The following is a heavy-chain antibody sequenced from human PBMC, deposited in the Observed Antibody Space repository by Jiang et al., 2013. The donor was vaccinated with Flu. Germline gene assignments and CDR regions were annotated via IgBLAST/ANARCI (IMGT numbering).Heavy chain of an antibody. J-gene: IGHJ4*02. D-gene: IGHD6-19*01. CDR1: GYMFTSYS. CDR3: ARGRWLSRPAKDY. CDR2: INTNTGNP. Sequence: QSGSELKKPGASVKISCKTSGYMFTSYSMNWVRQVRGQGLEWMGWINTNTGNPSYVPGFTGRFVFSVDTSVSTAYLEISSLKAEDTAVYYCARGRWLSRPAKDYWGQGTQVTVSS. V-gene: IGHV7-4-1*02.